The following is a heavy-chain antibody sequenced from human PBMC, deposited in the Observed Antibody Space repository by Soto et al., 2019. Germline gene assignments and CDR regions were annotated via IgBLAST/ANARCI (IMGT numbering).Heavy chain of an antibody. CDR3: AKLGRYYYDSSGYYPSFDY. CDR1: GFTFSSYA. J-gene: IGHJ4*02. D-gene: IGHD3-22*01. Sequence: GGSLRLSCAASGFTFSSYAMSWVRQAPGKGLEWVSAISGSGGSTYYADSVKGRFTISRDNSKNTLYLQMNSLRAEDTAVYYCAKLGRYYYDSSGYYPSFDYWGQGTLVTVSS. CDR2: ISGSGGST. V-gene: IGHV3-23*01.